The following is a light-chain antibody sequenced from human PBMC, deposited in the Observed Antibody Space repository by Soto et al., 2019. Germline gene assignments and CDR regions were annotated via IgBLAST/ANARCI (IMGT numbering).Light chain of an antibody. CDR3: QQYNNWPWT. CDR1: QSISDT. CDR2: SAS. Sequence: EIVMTQSPATLSVSPWGRATLSCRASQSISDTLAWYQQKPGQAPRLLIYSASRRATGFPARFSGSGSGTDFTLTISSLQSEDFAVYYCQQYNNWPWTFGQGTKVDI. V-gene: IGKV3-15*01. J-gene: IGKJ1*01.